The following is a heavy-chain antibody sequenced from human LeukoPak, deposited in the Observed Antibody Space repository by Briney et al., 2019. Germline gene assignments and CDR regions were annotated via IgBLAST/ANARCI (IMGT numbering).Heavy chain of an antibody. CDR1: GGSFSDYY. CDR3: ARGDSSSWDIVGRYFDL. D-gene: IGHD6-13*01. Sequence: SETLSLTCAVSGGSFSDYYWSWIRQPPGKGLEWIGEINHSGSTNYNPSLKSRVTISVDTSKNQFSLKLSSVTAADTAVYYCARGDSSSWDIVGRYFDLWGRGTLVTVSS. CDR2: INHSGST. V-gene: IGHV4-34*01. J-gene: IGHJ2*01.